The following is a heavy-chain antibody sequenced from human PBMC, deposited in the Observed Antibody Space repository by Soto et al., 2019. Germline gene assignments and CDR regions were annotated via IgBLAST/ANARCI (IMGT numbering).Heavy chain of an antibody. V-gene: IGHV1-69*13. CDR3: ARPTRYYYDSSGQSAWFDP. CDR1: GYTLTSYD. CDR2: INPIFGTA. Sequence: GASVKVSCKASGYTLTSYDINWVRQATGQGLEWMGWINPIFGTANYAQKFQGRVTITADESTSTAYMELSSLRSEDTAVYYCARPTRYYYDSSGQSAWFDPWGQGTLVTVSS. J-gene: IGHJ5*02. D-gene: IGHD3-22*01.